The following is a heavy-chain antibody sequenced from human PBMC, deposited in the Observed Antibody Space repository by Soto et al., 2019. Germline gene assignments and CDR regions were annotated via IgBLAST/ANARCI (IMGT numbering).Heavy chain of an antibody. CDR2: ISYDGSNK. Sequence: VQLVESGGGVVRPGRSLRLSCAASGFTFSIYGMHWVRQAPGKGLESVAVISYDGSNKYYADSVKGRFTISRDNSKNTLYLQMNSLRAEDPAVYYCAKDQGPRYYDFGSGLYYFDYWGQGTLVTVSS. CDR3: AKDQGPRYYDFGSGLYYFDY. D-gene: IGHD3-3*01. V-gene: IGHV3-30*18. J-gene: IGHJ4*02. CDR1: GFTFSIYG.